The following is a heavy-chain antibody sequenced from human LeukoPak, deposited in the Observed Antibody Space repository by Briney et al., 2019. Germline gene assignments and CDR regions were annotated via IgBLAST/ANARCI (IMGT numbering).Heavy chain of an antibody. V-gene: IGHV1-18*01. CDR3: ARDGALGRIKGLTPSFDY. J-gene: IGHJ4*02. CDR1: GYTFTSYG. CDR2: ISAYNGNT. D-gene: IGHD4-23*01. Sequence: ASVKVSCKASGYTFTSYGISWGRQAPGQGLEWMGLISAYNGNTNYAQKLQGRGTMTTDTSTSTAYMELRSLRSDDTAVYYWARDGALGRIKGLTPSFDYWGQGTLVTVSS.